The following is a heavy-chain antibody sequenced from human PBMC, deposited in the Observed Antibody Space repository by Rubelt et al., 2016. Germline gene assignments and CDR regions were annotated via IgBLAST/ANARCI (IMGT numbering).Heavy chain of an antibody. J-gene: IGHJ4*02. CDR1: GYTFTSYH. CDR3: ARDIAAAGPQTH. V-gene: IGHV1-46*01. Sequence: QVQLVQSGAEVKKPGSSVKVSCKASGYTFTSYHMHWVRQAPGQGLEWMGIINPSGGSSSYAQKFQGRVTMTRDTSTSTVYMELSSLRSEDTAVYYCARDIAAAGPQTHWGQGTLVTVSS. D-gene: IGHD6-13*01. CDR2: INPSGGSS.